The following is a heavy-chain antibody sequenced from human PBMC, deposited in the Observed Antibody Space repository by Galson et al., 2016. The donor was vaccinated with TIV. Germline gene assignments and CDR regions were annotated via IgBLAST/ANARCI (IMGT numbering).Heavy chain of an antibody. J-gene: IGHJ3*02. CDR3: SSPFPGGDDFWSAYYDAFDI. CDR1: GGSFNRYY. V-gene: IGHV4-34*01. Sequence: TLSLTCAVYGGSFNRYYRTWIRQPPGKGLEWIGQINHSGSTKYNPSLKSRGTISVDTSKNQFSLKLTSVTAADTAVYYCSSPFPGGDDFWSAYYDAFDIWGQGTMVTVSS. D-gene: IGHD3-3*01. CDR2: INHSGST.